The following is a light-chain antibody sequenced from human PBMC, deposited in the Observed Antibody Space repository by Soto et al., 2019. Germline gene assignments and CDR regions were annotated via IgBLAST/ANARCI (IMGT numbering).Light chain of an antibody. CDR1: SGDVGRYNF. V-gene: IGLV2-8*01. CDR3: SSFAGVNSVV. CDR2: EVN. Sequence: QSALTQPPSASGSPGQSVTISCTGTSGDVGRYNFVSWYQQRPGKAPTLIIYEVNVRPSGVPGRFSGSKSGNTASLIVSGLQAVDEADYYCSSFAGVNSVVFGGGTKVTVL. J-gene: IGLJ2*01.